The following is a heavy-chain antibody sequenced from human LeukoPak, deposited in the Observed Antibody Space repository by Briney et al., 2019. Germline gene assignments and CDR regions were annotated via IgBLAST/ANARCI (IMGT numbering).Heavy chain of an antibody. V-gene: IGHV4-59*01. CDR2: IYYSGST. CDR1: GGSISSYY. J-gene: IGHJ6*03. CDR3: ARDVGYSYDFDYYYMDV. Sequence: SETLSLTCTVSGGSISSYYWSWIRQPPGKGLEWIGYIYYSGSTNYNPSLKSRVPISVDTSKNQFSLKLSSVTAADTAVYYCARDVGYSYDFDYYYMDVWGKGTTVTVSS. D-gene: IGHD5-18*01.